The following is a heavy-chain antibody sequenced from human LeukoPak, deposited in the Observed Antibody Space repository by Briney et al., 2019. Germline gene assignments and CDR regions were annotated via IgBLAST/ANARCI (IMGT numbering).Heavy chain of an antibody. Sequence: GESLKISCKGSGYSFTSYWLGWVRQMPGKGLEWMGIIYPGDSDTRYSPSFQGQVTISADKSISTAYLQWSSLKASDTAMYYCARAKPTRFLEWLPYSNFDYWGQGTLVTVSS. CDR3: ARAKPTRFLEWLPYSNFDY. V-gene: IGHV5-51*01. CDR1: GYSFTSYW. CDR2: IYPGDSDT. D-gene: IGHD3-3*01. J-gene: IGHJ4*02.